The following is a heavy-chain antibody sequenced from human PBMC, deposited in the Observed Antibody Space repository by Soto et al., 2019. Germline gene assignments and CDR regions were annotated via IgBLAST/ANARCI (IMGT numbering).Heavy chain of an antibody. CDR3: AKALSSGWPPHTRYGMDV. CDR1: GGSISSYY. CDR2: IYYSGST. V-gene: IGHV4-59*01. Sequence: QVQLQESGPGLVKPSETLSLTCTVSGGSISSYYWSWIRQPPGKGLEWIGYIYYSGSTNYNPSLKSRVTISVDTSKNQFSLKLSSVTAADTAVYYCAKALSSGWPPHTRYGMDVWGQGTTVTVSS. J-gene: IGHJ6*02. D-gene: IGHD6-19*01.